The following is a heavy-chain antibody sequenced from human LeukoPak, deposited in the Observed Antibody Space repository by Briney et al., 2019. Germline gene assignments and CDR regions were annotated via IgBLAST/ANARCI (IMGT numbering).Heavy chain of an antibody. CDR1: GGSISTTNYY. Sequence: SETLSLTCAVSGGSISTTNYYWGWIRQPPGRDLEWIGSIYSSGNTYYNPSLESRVTISVDTSKNQLSLKLTSATAADTSVYYCARHSGLRSPFDPWGQGTLVTVSS. CDR3: ARHSGLRSPFDP. CDR2: IYSSGNT. J-gene: IGHJ5*02. D-gene: IGHD3-3*01. V-gene: IGHV4-39*01.